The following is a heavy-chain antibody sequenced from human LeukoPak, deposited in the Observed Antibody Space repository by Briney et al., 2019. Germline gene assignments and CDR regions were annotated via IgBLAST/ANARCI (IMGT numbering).Heavy chain of an antibody. D-gene: IGHD6-19*01. Sequence: GGSLRLSCAASGFTFSSYGMHWVRQAPGKGLEWVAVISYDGSNKYYADSVKGRFTISRDNSKNTLYLQMNSLRAEDTAVYYCARDRRSSGWLDWFDPWGQGTLVTVSS. V-gene: IGHV3-30*03. CDR3: ARDRRSSGWLDWFDP. J-gene: IGHJ5*02. CDR2: ISYDGSNK. CDR1: GFTFSSYG.